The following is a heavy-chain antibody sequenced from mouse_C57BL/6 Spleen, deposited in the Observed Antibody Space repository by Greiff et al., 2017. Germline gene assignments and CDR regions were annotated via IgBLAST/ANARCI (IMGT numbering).Heavy chain of an antibody. CDR2: INPSTGGT. J-gene: IGHJ1*03. CDR3: ARYGSGGYFDV. CDR1: GYSFTGYY. Sequence: VQLQQSGPELVKPGASVKISCKASGYSFTGYYVNWVKQSPEKSLEWIGEINPSTGGTTYNQKFKAKATLTVDKSSSTAYMQLKSLTSEDSAVYYCARYGSGGYFDVWGTGTTVTVSS. V-gene: IGHV1-42*01. D-gene: IGHD1-1*01.